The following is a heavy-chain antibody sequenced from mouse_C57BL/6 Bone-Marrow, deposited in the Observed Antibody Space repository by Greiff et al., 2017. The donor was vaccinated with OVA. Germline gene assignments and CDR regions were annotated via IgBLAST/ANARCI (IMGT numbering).Heavy chain of an antibody. Sequence: QVHVKQSGAELVRPGTSVKLSCKASGYTFTSYWMHWVKQRPGQGLEWIGVIDPSDSYTNYNQKFKGKATLTVDTSSSTAYMQLSSLTSEDSAVYYCARGYGYFDVWGTGTTVTVSS. CDR2: IDPSDSYT. J-gene: IGHJ1*03. V-gene: IGHV1-59*01. CDR3: ARGYGYFDV. CDR1: GYTFTSYW.